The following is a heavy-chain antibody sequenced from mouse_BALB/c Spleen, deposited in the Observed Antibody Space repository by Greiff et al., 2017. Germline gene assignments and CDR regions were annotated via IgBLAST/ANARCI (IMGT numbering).Heavy chain of an antibody. CDR3: ARDRPYRGFDD. CDR1: GYSITSGYY. V-gene: IGHV3-6*02. J-gene: IGHJ2*01. D-gene: IGHD2-12*01. CDR2: ISYDGSN. Sequence: EVKLMESGPGLVKPSQSLSLTCSVTGYSITSGYYWNWIRQFPGNKLEWMGYISYDGSNNYNPSLKNRISITRDTSKNQFFLKLNSVTTEDTATYYCARDRPYRGFDDWGQGTTLTVSS.